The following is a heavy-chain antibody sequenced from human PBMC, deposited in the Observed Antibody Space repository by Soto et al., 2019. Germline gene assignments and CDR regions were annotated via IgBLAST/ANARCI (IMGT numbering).Heavy chain of an antibody. D-gene: IGHD1-7*01. CDR3: ARPGGVELLDYMDV. Sequence: PGGSLRLSCAATGFAFRSYARSWARQAPGKGLEWVSAISGSGGSTYYADSVKGRFTISRDNSKNTLYLQMNSLRAEDTAVYYCARPGGVELLDYMDVWGKGTTVTVSS. J-gene: IGHJ6*03. CDR1: GFAFRSYA. V-gene: IGHV3-23*01. CDR2: ISGSGGST.